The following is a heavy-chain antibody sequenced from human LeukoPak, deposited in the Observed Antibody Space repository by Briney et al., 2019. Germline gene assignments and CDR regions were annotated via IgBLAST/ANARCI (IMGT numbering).Heavy chain of an antibody. Sequence: SETLSLTCTVSAGSINSTSHYWGWIRQHPGKGLEWIGYIYYSGSTYYNPSLKSRVTISVDTSKNQFSLKLSSVTAADTAVYYCARDRLGAFDIWGQGTMVTVSS. D-gene: IGHD6-25*01. CDR1: AGSINSTSHY. J-gene: IGHJ3*02. V-gene: IGHV4-31*03. CDR2: IYYSGST. CDR3: ARDRLGAFDI.